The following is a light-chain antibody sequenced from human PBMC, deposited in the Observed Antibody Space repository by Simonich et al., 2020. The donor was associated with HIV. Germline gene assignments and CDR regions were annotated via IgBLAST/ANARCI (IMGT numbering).Light chain of an antibody. CDR3: QQYNSYPYT. V-gene: IGKV1-5*03. CDR1: KSISSW. J-gene: IGKJ2*01. CDR2: KAS. Sequence: DIQMTQSPSTLSASVGDRVTNTCRASKSISSWLAWYQQKPGRAPKLLIYKASSLESGVPSRFSGSGSGTEFTLTISSLQPDDFATYYCQQYNSYPYTFGQGTKLEIK.